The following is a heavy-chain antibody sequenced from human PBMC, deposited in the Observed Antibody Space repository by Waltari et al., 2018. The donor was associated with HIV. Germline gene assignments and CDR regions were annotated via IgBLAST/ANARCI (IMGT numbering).Heavy chain of an antibody. Sequence: QVQLQQWGAGLLKPSETLSLTCAVYGGSFSGYYGSWIRQTPGKGLEWIGEINHRGTTHYNPSLKSRVTISLDTSKNQFSLILSSVTAADTAVYYCATPSILGAARRGGFDYWGQGTLVTVSS. CDR2: INHRGTT. J-gene: IGHJ4*02. CDR1: GGSFSGYY. V-gene: IGHV4-34*01. CDR3: ATPSILGAARRGGFDY. D-gene: IGHD6-6*01.